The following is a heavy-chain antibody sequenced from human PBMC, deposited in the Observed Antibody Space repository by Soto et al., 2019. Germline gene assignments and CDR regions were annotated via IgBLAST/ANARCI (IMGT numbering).Heavy chain of an antibody. CDR1: GFAFSSYA. J-gene: IGHJ4*02. D-gene: IGHD2-8*01. CDR2: ISGTGTTT. Sequence: VGSLRVSCAASGFAFSSYAMTWVRQAPGKGLEWVSTISGTGTTTYYADSVKGRFTISRDNSKNTLYLQMNSLRTEDTAVYYCVKTVYLLDFDYWGQGTLVTVSS. V-gene: IGHV3-23*01. CDR3: VKTVYLLDFDY.